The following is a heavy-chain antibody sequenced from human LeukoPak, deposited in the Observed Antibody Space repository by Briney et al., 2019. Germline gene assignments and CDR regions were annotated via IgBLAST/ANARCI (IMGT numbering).Heavy chain of an antibody. CDR1: GGSISSSSHY. CDR2: IFSSGTT. J-gene: IGHJ4*02. V-gene: IGHV4-39*01. CDR3: ARRNSGWPFDW. D-gene: IGHD6-19*01. Sequence: SETLSLTCSVAGGSISSSSHYGGWIRQPPGKGLEWIGHIFSSGTTYYNPSLQSRVTISADTSKTQFSLKVNSVSAADTAVYYCARRNSGWPFDWWGPGSLVTVSS.